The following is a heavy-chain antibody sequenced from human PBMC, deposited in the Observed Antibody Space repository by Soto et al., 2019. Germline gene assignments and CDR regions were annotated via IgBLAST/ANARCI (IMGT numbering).Heavy chain of an antibody. CDR2: INPIFGTA. CDR1: GGTFSTYP. CDR3: ARLRASNYEAYQH. J-gene: IGHJ1*01. Sequence: QVQLVQSGAEVKKPGSSVKVSCKASGGTFSTYPISWVRQAPGQGLEWMGGINPIFGTANYAQKLQGRVTITADDSTTTAYMQLSSLRSADTAVYYCARLRASNYEAYQHWGQGTLVTVSS. D-gene: IGHD4-4*01. V-gene: IGHV1-69*12.